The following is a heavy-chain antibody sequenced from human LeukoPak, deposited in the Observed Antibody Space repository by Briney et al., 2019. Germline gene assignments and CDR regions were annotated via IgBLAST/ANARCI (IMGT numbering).Heavy chain of an antibody. CDR1: ELPFGFIW. D-gene: IGHD3-16*01. CDR3: ARDGGIRGRLAYFDY. J-gene: IGHJ4*02. V-gene: IGHV3-7*01. CDR2: IHHDGSEE. Sequence: PGGPLGLSCAASELPFGFIWRNWFGRAQGKGLGWVAKIHHDGSEEYYADSVKGRFTISRDNAKKSLYLQMNSLRAEDTAVYYCARDGGIRGRLAYFDYWGQGNLVTVSS.